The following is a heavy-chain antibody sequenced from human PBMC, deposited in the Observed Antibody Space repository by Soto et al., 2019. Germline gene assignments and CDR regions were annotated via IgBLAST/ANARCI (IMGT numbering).Heavy chain of an antibody. D-gene: IGHD3-10*01. CDR3: ARDAAVGLLEY. CDR1: GYTFTSYG. Sequence: QVQLVQSGAEVKKPGASVKVSCKASGYTFTSYGISWVRQAPGQGLEWMGWISAYNGNTNYAQKLQGRVTMTTDTSASTGYMELRSLRADDTAVYDCARDAAVGLLEYWGQGTLVTVSS. J-gene: IGHJ4*02. V-gene: IGHV1-18*01. CDR2: ISAYNGNT.